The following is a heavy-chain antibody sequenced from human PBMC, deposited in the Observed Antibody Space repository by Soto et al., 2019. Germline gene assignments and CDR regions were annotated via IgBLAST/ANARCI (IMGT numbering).Heavy chain of an antibody. CDR3: ARDSGYSGYDNYFDY. V-gene: IGHV1-2*04. J-gene: IGHJ4*02. CDR2: INPNSGGT. CDR1: GYTFTGYY. D-gene: IGHD5-12*01. Sequence: QVQLVQSGAEVKKPGASVKVSCKAPGYTFTGYYMHWVRQAPGQGLEWMGWINPNSGGTNYAQKFQGWVTMTRDTSISTAYMELSRLRSDDTAVYYCARDSGYSGYDNYFDYWGQGTLVTVSS.